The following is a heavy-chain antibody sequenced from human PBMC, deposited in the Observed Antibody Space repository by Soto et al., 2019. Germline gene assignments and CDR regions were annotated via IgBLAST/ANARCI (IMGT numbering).Heavy chain of an antibody. V-gene: IGHV4-30-4*01. Sequence: QVQLQESGPGLVKPSQTLSLTCTVSGGSISTEYYWSWIRQPPGKGLEWIGYIYYSGSTYYNPSPKPPVTLPGAPSKNQFSLKVYSVTAADTAVYYCARAPYRGANSRDAFDIWGQGTMVTVSS. J-gene: IGHJ3*02. D-gene: IGHD7-27*01. CDR3: ARAPYRGANSRDAFDI. CDR2: IYYSGST. CDR1: GGSISTEYY.